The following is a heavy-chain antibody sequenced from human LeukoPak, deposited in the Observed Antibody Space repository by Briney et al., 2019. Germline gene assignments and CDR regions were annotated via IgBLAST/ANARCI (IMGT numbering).Heavy chain of an antibody. CDR3: ARTYCAEDCSIRYFDY. CDR1: GYILSSYN. D-gene: IGHD2-21*02. CDR2: INPSGGDT. Sequence: GASVKVSCKVSGYILSSYNMHWVRQAPGQGLEWLGIINPSGGDTKYAQKFQGRVTLTRDKSTSTVYMELSSLTSDDTAVYYCARTYCAEDCSIRYFDYRGQGTLVTVSS. J-gene: IGHJ4*02. V-gene: IGHV1-46*01.